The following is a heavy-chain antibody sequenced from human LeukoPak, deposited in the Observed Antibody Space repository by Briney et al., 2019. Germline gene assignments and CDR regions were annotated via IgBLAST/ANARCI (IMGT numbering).Heavy chain of an antibody. CDR1: GFTVSRNY. D-gene: IGHD3-9*01. CDR2: ISGSGGST. Sequence: GGSLRLSCAASGFTVSRNYMRWVRQAPGKGLEWVSAISGSGGSTYYADSVQGGLTLSRDSSKNRLYLQMNSLRDEDTALYYCARKAPRDYDILTGYTDYWGQGTLVTVSS. CDR3: ARKAPRDYDILTGYTDY. V-gene: IGHV3-23*01. J-gene: IGHJ4*02.